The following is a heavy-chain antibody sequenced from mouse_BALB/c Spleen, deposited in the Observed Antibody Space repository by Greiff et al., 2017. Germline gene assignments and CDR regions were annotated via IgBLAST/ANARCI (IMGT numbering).Heavy chain of an antibody. CDR1: GYTFTSYW. V-gene: IGHV1-69*02. D-gene: IGHD2-2*01. J-gene: IGHJ4*01. CDR2: IDPSDSYT. Sequence: QVQLQQSGPELVKPGASVKLSCKASGYTFTSYWMHWVKQRPGQGLEWIGEIDPSDSYTNYNQKFKGKATLTVDKSSSTAYMQLSSLTSEDSAVYYCAFPYGSYAMDYWGQGTSVTVSS. CDR3: AFPYGSYAMDY.